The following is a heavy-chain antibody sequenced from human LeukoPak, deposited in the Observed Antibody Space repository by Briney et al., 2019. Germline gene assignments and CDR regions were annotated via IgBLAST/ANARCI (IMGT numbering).Heavy chain of an antibody. V-gene: IGHV4-38-2*02. D-gene: IGHD6-19*01. CDR1: GYSISSGYY. CDR2: IYHSGST. Sequence: SETLSLTCIVSGYSISSGYYWGWIRQPPGKGLEWIGSIYHSGSTYYNPSLKSRVTISVDTSKNQFSLKLSSVTAADTAVYYCAREEDRGAGYWGQGTLVTVSS. CDR3: AREEDRGAGY. J-gene: IGHJ4*02.